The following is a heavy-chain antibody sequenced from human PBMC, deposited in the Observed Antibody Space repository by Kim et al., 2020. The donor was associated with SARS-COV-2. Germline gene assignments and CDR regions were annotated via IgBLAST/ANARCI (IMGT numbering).Heavy chain of an antibody. J-gene: IGHJ4*02. CDR2: INAGNGNT. CDR1: GYTFTSYA. CDR3: ARDLGDTAMVRY. Sequence: ASVKVSCKASGYTFTSYAMHWVRQAPGQRLEWMGWINAGNGNTKYSQKFQGRVTITRDTSASTAYMELSSLRSEDTAVYYCARDLGDTAMVRYWGQGTLVTVSS. D-gene: IGHD5-18*01. V-gene: IGHV1-3*01.